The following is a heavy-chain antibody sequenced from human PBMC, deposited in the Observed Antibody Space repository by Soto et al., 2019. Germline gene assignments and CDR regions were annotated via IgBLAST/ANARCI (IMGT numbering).Heavy chain of an antibody. CDR2: IYYSGST. V-gene: IGHV4-59*01. J-gene: IGHJ6*02. CDR3: ARDRLAYYDILTGYPPPYYYYGMDV. D-gene: IGHD3-9*01. CDR1: GGSISSYY. Sequence: LSETLSLTCTFSGGSISSYYWSWIRQPPGKGLEWIGYIYYSGSTNYNPSLQSRVTISVDTSKNQFSLKLSSVTAADTAVYYCARDRLAYYDILTGYPPPYYYYGMDVWGQGTTVTV.